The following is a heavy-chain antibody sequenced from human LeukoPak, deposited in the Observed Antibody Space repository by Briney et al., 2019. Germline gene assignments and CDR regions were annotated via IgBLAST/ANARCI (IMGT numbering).Heavy chain of an antibody. Sequence: ASVKVSCKASGYTFTRYYMHWVRQAPGQGLEWMGIINPSGGSTSYAQKFQGRVTMTRDMSTSTDYMELSSPRSEDTAVYYCARDNSVEDTAWWFDPWGQGTLVTVSS. CDR2: INPSGGST. V-gene: IGHV1-46*01. CDR3: ARDNSVEDTAWWFDP. CDR1: GYTFTRYY. D-gene: IGHD4-23*01. J-gene: IGHJ5*02.